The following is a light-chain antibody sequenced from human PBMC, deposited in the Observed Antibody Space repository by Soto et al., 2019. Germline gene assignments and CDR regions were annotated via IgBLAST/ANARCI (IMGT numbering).Light chain of an antibody. CDR1: QSVLYSPNNNNY. CDR2: WAS. J-gene: IGKJ2*01. Sequence: DIVMTQSPDSLAVSLGERATINCKSSQSVLYSPNNNNYLAWYQQKPGQPPKLLIYWASTRESGVPDRFSGSGSGTDFTLTISSLQAEDVAVYFCQHYYSTPYTFGQGTKLEIK. V-gene: IGKV4-1*01. CDR3: QHYYSTPYT.